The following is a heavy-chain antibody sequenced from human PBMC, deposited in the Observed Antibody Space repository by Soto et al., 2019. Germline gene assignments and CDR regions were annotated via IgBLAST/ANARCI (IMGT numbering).Heavy chain of an antibody. D-gene: IGHD3-9*01. CDR1: GFTFSSYS. Sequence: EVQLVESGGGLVKPGGSLRLYCAASGFTFSSYSMNWVRQAPGKGLEWVSSISSSSSFIYYADSVKGRFTISRDNAKNSLYLQMNSLRAEDTAMFYCARSYDILTGYSGFDYWGQGTLVTVSS. CDR3: ARSYDILTGYSGFDY. CDR2: ISSSSSFI. J-gene: IGHJ4*02. V-gene: IGHV3-21*01.